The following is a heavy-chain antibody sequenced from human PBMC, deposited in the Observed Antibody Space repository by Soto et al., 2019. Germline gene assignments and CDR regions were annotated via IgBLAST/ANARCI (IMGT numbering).Heavy chain of an antibody. V-gene: IGHV4-30-4*08. D-gene: IGHD2-21*02. CDR3: VRTAREGAVAPHWFDR. J-gene: IGHJ5*02. CDR1: GGSISSGGYY. CDR2: IYYSGST. Sequence: SETLSLTCTVSGGSISSGGYYWSWIRQHPGKGLEWIGYIYYSGSTYFNPSLKSRLTISVDTSKNQFSLKLTSVTAAETAVYYCVRTAREGAVAPHWFDRWGQGTQVTVSS.